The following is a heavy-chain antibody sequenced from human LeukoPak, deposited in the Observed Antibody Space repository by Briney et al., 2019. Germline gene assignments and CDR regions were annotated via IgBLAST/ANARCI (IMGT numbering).Heavy chain of an antibody. CDR2: ISGSGGST. J-gene: IGHJ4*02. Sequence: HSGASLRLSCAASGFTFSSYAMSGVRQAPGKGLEWVSAISGSGGSTYYADSVKGRFTISRDNSKNTLYLQMNSLRAEDTAVYYCARANDFWSGYYTSAFDYWGQGTLVTVSS. CDR3: ARANDFWSGYYTSAFDY. CDR1: GFTFSSYA. D-gene: IGHD3-3*01. V-gene: IGHV3-23*01.